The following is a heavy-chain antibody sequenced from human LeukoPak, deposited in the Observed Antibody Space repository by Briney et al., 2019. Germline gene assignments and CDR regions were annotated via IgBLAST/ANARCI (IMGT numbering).Heavy chain of an antibody. CDR1: GGSISSGVYY. CDR3: ARGVKGLRGAFDI. CDR2: IYYSGST. D-gene: IGHD3-10*01. Sequence: SETLSLTCTVSGGSISSGVYYWSWIRQHPGKGLEWIGYIYYSGSTYSNPSLKSRLTMSVDISKNQFSLKLSSMTAADTAVYYCARGVKGLRGAFDIWGQGTMVTVSS. V-gene: IGHV4-31*03. J-gene: IGHJ3*02.